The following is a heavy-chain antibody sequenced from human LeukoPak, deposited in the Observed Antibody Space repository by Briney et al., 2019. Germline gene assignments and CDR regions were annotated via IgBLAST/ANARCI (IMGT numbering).Heavy chain of an antibody. J-gene: IGHJ4*02. V-gene: IGHV3-21*01. CDR3: AGDSIVGATEIFDY. CDR2: ISSSSSYI. Sequence: GGSLRLSCAASGFTFSSYSMNWVRQAPGKGLEWVSSISSSSSYIYYADSVKGRFTISRDNAKNSLYLQMNSLRAEDTAVYCCAGDSIVGATEIFDYWGQGTLVTVSS. D-gene: IGHD1-26*01. CDR1: GFTFSSYS.